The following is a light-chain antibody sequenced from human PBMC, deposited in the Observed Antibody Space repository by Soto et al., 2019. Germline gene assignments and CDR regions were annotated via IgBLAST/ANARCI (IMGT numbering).Light chain of an antibody. CDR2: EVT. Sequence: QSGLTQPASVSGSPGQSITISCTGTSSDVGGYRYVSWFQQHPGEAPKLIIHEVTKRPSGVSNRFSGSKSGNTASLTISGLQAEDEADYFCSSYTSTSTRVFGTGTKLTVL. CDR1: SSDVGGYRY. CDR3: SSYTSTSTRV. V-gene: IGLV2-14*01. J-gene: IGLJ1*01.